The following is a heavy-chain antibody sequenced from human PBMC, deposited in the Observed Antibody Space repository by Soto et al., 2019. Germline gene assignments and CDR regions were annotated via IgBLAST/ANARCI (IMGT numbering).Heavy chain of an antibody. CDR1: GGSISSGGYY. CDR2: IYYSGST. J-gene: IGHJ4*02. V-gene: IGHV4-31*03. D-gene: IGHD6-6*01. Sequence: SETLSLTCTVSGGSISSGGYYWSWIRQHPGKGLEWIGYIYYSGSTYYNPSLKSRVTISVDTSKNQFSLKLSSVTAADTAVYYCARGPPGAPARPLPFDYWGQGILVTVSS. CDR3: ARGPPGAPARPLPFDY.